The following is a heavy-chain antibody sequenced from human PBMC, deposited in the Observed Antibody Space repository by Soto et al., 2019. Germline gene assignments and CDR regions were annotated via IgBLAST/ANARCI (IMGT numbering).Heavy chain of an antibody. D-gene: IGHD2-2*01. J-gene: IGHJ6*02. CDR2: INSDGSST. CDR3: ATSSQEGYCSSTSCYAYYYYGMDV. CDR1: GFTFSSYW. Sequence: GGSLRLSCAASGFTFSSYWMHWVRQAPGKGLVWVSRINSDGSSTSYADSVKGRFTISRDNAKNTLYLQMNSLRAEDTAVYYCATSSQEGYCSSTSCYAYYYYGMDVWGPGTTVTVSS. V-gene: IGHV3-74*01.